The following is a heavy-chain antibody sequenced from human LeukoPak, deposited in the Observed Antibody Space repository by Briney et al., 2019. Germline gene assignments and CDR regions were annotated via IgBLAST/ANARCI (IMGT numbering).Heavy chain of an antibody. J-gene: IGHJ4*02. CDR1: GYSISSGYY. D-gene: IGHD3-10*01. CDR2: IYHSGST. CDR3: ARSSMVRGVHFDY. Sequence: SETLPLTCAVSGYSISSGYYWGWIRQPPGKGLEWIGSIYHSGSTYYNPSLKSRVTISVDTSKNQFSLKLNSVTAADTAVYYCARSSMVRGVHFDYWGQGTLVTVSS. V-gene: IGHV4-38-2*01.